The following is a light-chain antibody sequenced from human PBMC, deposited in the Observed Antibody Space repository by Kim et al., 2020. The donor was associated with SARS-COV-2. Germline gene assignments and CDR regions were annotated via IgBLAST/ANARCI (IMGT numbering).Light chain of an antibody. V-gene: IGKV3-15*01. Sequence: EIVLTQSPATLSVSPGERVTLSCRASQSFGGDLAWYQQKPGQAPRLLIYGASTRATGVPDRFSGRGSGTEFILTISSLQSEDFALYYCQNYNDWAPCTFGQGTKVEIK. CDR3: QNYNDWAPCT. CDR1: QSFGGD. J-gene: IGKJ1*01. CDR2: GAS.